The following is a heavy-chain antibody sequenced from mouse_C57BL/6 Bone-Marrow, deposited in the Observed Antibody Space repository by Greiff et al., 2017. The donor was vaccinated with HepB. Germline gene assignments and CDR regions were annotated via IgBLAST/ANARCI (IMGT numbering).Heavy chain of an antibody. D-gene: IGHD1-1*01. CDR1: GFTFNTYA. Sequence: VQLKESGGGLVQPKGSLKLSCAASGFTFNTYAMHWVRQAPGKGLEWVARIRSKSSNYATYYADSVKDRFTISRDDSQSMLYLQMNSLKTEDTAMYYCVRDPRSNWYFDDWGTGTTVTVSS. CDR3: VRDPRSNWYFDD. J-gene: IGHJ1*03. CDR2: IRSKSSNYAT. V-gene: IGHV10-3*01.